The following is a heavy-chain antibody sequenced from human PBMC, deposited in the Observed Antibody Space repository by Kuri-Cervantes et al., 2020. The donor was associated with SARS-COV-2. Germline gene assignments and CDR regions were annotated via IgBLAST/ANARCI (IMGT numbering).Heavy chain of an antibody. Sequence: GESLKISCKGSGYSFTSYWIGWVRQMPGKGLEWMGIIYPGDSDTRYSPSFQGQVTISADKSISTAYLQWSSLKASDTAMYYCARHRRGEQPLVRTFYFDYWGQGTLVTVSS. CDR3: ARHRRGEQPLVRTFYFDY. J-gene: IGHJ4*02. D-gene: IGHD6-13*01. CDR1: GYSFTSYW. V-gene: IGHV5-51*01. CDR2: IYPGDSDT.